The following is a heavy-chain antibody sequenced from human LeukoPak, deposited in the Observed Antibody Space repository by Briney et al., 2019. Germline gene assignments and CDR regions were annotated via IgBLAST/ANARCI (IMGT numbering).Heavy chain of an antibody. D-gene: IGHD5-24*01. J-gene: IGHJ4*02. CDR1: GFTFSSYE. V-gene: IGHV3-48*03. CDR3: ASVFDGYKTFDY. Sequence: GGPLKLSCAASGFTFSSYEMNWVRQAPGKGLEWVSYISSSGSTIYYADSVKGRFTISRDNAKNSLYLQMNSLRAEDTAVYYCASVFDGYKTFDYWGQGTLVTVSS. CDR2: ISSSGSTI.